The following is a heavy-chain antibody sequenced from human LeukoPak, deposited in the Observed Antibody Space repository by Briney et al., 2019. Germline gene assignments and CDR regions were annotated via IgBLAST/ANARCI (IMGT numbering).Heavy chain of an antibody. V-gene: IGHV1-69*13. CDR3: ARVGYGDYALYYFDY. Sequence: ASVKVSCKASGGTFSSYAISWVRQAPGQGLEWMGGIIPIFGTANYAQKFQGRVTITADESTSTAYMELSRLRSDDTAVYYCARVGYGDYALYYFDYWGQGTLVTVSS. J-gene: IGHJ4*02. CDR2: IIPIFGTA. CDR1: GGTFSSYA. D-gene: IGHD4-17*01.